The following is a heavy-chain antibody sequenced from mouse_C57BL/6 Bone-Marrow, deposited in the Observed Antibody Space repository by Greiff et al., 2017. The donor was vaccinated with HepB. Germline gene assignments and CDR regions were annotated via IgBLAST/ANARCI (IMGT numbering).Heavy chain of an antibody. D-gene: IGHD1-1*01. J-gene: IGHJ1*03. CDR1: GYTFTGYW. CDR3: ARELFITTVVGYWYFDV. V-gene: IGHV1-9*01. CDR2: ILPGSGST. Sequence: VMLVESGAELMKPGASVKLSCKATGYTFTGYWIEWVKQRPGHGLEWIGEILPGSGSTNYNEKFKGKATFTADKSSNTAYMQLSSLTTDDSAIYYCARELFITTVVGYWYFDVWGTGTTVTVSS.